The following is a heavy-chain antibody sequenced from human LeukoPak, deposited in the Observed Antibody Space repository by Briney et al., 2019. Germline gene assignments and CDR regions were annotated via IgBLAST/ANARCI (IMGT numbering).Heavy chain of an antibody. D-gene: IGHD4-23*01. CDR1: GFTFSSYE. V-gene: IGHV3-48*03. CDR2: IGSGSYTI. Sequence: GGSLTLSCAGSGFTFSSYEMNWVRQAPGKGLEWISYIGSGSYTIYYADSVKGRFTTFRDNAKNSLYLQMNGLRAEDTAVYYCARVTTVGGRYLDLWGRGTLVTASS. J-gene: IGHJ2*01. CDR3: ARVTTVGGRYLDL.